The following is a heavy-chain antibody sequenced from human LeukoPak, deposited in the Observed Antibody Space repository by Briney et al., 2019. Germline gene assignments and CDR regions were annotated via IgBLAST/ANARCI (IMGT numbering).Heavy chain of an antibody. CDR3: ATNRQVMILGVVIMPAFDI. CDR1: GYTFTSYG. J-gene: IGHJ3*02. CDR2: VSAYADNT. V-gene: IGHV1-18*01. Sequence: GASVKVSCKASGYTFTSYGITWVRQAPGQGLEWMGWVSAYADNTNYVQKIQGRVTMTTDTSTSTAYMELRSLRSDDTAVYYCATNRQVMILGVVIMPAFDIWGQGTMVTVSS. D-gene: IGHD3-3*01.